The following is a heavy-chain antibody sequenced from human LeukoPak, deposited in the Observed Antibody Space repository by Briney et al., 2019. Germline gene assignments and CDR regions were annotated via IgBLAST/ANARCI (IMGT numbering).Heavy chain of an antibody. J-gene: IGHJ5*02. CDR2: MSSSRSYI. V-gene: IGHV3-21*04. CDR3: ARGPVDSLNWFDP. Sequence: GGSLRLSCAASGFNLNTYTMNWVRQAPGKGLEWVSSMSSSRSYIHYADSVNGRFTISRDNGRNSLYLQMNSLRAEDTAVYYCARGPVDSLNWFDPWGQGTLVTVSS. D-gene: IGHD5-12*01. CDR1: GFNLNTYT.